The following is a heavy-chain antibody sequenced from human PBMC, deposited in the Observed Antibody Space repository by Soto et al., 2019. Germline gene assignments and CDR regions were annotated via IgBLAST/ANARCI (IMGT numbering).Heavy chain of an antibody. CDR1: GYSFTSYW. Sequence: GESLKISCKGSGYSFTSYWIGWVRQMPGKGLEWMGIIYPGDSDTRYSPSFQGQVTILADKSISTAYLQWSSLKASDTAMYYCARLEMATHNYYYYGMDVWGQGTTVTVSS. CDR2: IYPGDSDT. V-gene: IGHV5-51*01. J-gene: IGHJ6*02. D-gene: IGHD5-12*01. CDR3: ARLEMATHNYYYYGMDV.